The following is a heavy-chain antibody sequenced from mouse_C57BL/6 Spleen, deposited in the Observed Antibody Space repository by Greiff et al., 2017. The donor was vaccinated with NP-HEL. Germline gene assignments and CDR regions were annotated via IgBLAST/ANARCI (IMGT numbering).Heavy chain of an antibody. D-gene: IGHD2-5*01. CDR1: GYSITSGYY. J-gene: IGHJ2*01. CDR2: ISYDGSN. CDR3: ARGDYSNSLGY. Sequence: VQLQQSGPGLVKPSQSLSLTCSVTGYSITSGYYWNWIRQFPGNKLEWMGYISYDGSNNYNPSLKNRISITRDTSKNQFFLKLNSVTTEDTATYYCARGDYSNSLGYWGQGTTLTVSS. V-gene: IGHV3-6*01.